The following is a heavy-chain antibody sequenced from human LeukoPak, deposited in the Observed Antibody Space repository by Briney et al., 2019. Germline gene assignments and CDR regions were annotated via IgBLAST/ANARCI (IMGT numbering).Heavy chain of an antibody. D-gene: IGHD2-21*02. J-gene: IGHJ4*02. V-gene: IGHV3-21*01. CDR3: ARDESQGNLVTAPDY. Sequence: SVKGRFTISRDNAKNALYLQMNSLRVEDTAVYYCARDESQGNLVTAPDYWGQGTLVTVSS.